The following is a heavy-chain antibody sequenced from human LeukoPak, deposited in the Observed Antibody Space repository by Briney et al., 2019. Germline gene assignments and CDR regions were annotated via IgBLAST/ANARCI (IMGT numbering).Heavy chain of an antibody. Sequence: SETLSLTCAVYGESFSGYYWSWIRQPPGKGLEWIGEINHSGSTNYNPSLKSRVTISVDTSKNQFSLKLSSVTAADTAVYYCARVAWLGELDAFDIWGQGTMVTVSS. CDR3: ARVAWLGELDAFDI. CDR1: GESFSGYY. CDR2: INHSGST. D-gene: IGHD3-10*01. V-gene: IGHV4-34*01. J-gene: IGHJ3*02.